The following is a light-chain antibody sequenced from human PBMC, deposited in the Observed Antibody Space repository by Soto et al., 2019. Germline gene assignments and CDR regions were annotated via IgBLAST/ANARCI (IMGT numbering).Light chain of an antibody. J-gene: IGKJ1*01. V-gene: IGKV3-20*01. CDR1: QRVSNNY. CDR3: QQYGSSGT. CDR2: GAS. Sequence: EIVLTQSPGTLSLSPGERATLSCRASQRVSNNYLAWYQQTTGQAPRLLIYGASSRATAISDRFRGSGSGTDFTLDISRLEPEDFAVYYCQQYGSSGTFGQGTKVDIK.